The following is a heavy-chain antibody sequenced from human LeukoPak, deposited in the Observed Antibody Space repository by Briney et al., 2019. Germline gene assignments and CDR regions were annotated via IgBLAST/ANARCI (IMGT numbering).Heavy chain of an antibody. D-gene: IGHD6-13*01. Sequence: SETLSLTCTVSGGSISSYYWNWIRQPPGKGLEWIGYIYYSGTTNYNPSLKSRVTISVGTSKNQFSLKLSSVTAADTAVYFCARGGLVSAGTLDYWGQGTLVTVSS. CDR1: GGSISSYY. J-gene: IGHJ4*02. CDR3: ARGGLVSAGTLDY. V-gene: IGHV4-59*01. CDR2: IYYSGTT.